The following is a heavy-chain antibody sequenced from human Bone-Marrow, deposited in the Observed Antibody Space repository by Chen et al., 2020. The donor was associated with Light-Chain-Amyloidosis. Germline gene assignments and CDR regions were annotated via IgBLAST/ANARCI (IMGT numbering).Heavy chain of an antibody. V-gene: IGHV4-34*01. CDR3: ARGGLDH. Sequence: QVQLQQWGAGLLKPSETLSLTCAVHGGSISGYYWNWLRQSPGKGLEWIGEINRSGSTNYNPSLKSRVTMSGDTSKNQFSLKVNSVTAADTAVYYCARGGLDHWGQGTLVTVSS. J-gene: IGHJ4*02. CDR2: INRSGST. CDR1: GGSISGYY.